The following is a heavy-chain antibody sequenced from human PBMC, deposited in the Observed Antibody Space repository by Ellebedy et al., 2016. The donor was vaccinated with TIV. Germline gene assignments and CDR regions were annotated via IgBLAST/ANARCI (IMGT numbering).Heavy chain of an antibody. Sequence: ASVKVSXXASGYTFTSYAMHWVRQAPGQRLEWMGWINAGNGNTKYSQKFQGRVTITRDTSASTAYMELSSLRSEDTAVYYCARGPQDGDGLHYFDYWGQGTLVTVSS. CDR1: GYTFTSYA. CDR3: ARGPQDGDGLHYFDY. CDR2: INAGNGNT. J-gene: IGHJ4*02. D-gene: IGHD5-24*01. V-gene: IGHV1-3*01.